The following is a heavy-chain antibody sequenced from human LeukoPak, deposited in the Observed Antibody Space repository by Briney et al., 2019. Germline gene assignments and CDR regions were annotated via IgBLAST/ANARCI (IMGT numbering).Heavy chain of an antibody. D-gene: IGHD2-15*01. CDR1: GFTFSRYG. J-gene: IGHJ4*02. V-gene: IGHV3-30*18. Sequence: GGSLRLPCAASGFTFSRYGMHWVRQAPGKGLEWLAVISYDGTNKYYADSVKGRLTISRDNSKNTLYLQMNSLRTDDTAVYYCAKFWTGVAATPAYWGQGTLVTVSS. CDR2: ISYDGTNK. CDR3: AKFWTGVAATPAY.